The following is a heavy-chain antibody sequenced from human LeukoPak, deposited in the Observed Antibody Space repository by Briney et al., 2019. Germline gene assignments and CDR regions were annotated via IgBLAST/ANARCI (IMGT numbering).Heavy chain of an antibody. J-gene: IGHJ6*03. CDR2: IYYSGST. CDR1: GDSISSYY. V-gene: IGHV4-59*01. CDR3: ARDNYYYYMDV. Sequence: SETLSLTCTVSGDSISSYYWSWIRQPPGKGLEWIGYIYYSGSTNYNPSLKSRVTISVDTSKNQFSLKLSSVTAADTAVYYCARDNYYYYMDVWGKGTTVTVSS.